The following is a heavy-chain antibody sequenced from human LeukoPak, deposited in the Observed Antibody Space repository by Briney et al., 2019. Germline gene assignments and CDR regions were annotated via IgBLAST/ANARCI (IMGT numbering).Heavy chain of an antibody. J-gene: IGHJ4*02. D-gene: IGHD3-22*01. CDR1: GFTFSSYW. Sequence: GGSLTLSCAASGFTFSSYWMHWVRQAPGKGLVWVSRINSDGSGTSYADSVKGRFTISRDNSKNTLYLQMNSLRAEDTAVYYCAREGQYYYDSSGYWSYFDYWGQGTLVTVSS. V-gene: IGHV3-74*01. CDR3: AREGQYYYDSSGYWSYFDY. CDR2: INSDGSGT.